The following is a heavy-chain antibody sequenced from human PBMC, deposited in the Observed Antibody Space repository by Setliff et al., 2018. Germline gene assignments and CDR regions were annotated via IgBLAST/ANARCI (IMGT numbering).Heavy chain of an antibody. CDR2: FDPEDGET. J-gene: IGHJ4*02. Sequence: ASVKVSCKVSGYTLTELSMHWVQQAPGKGLEWMGGFDPEDGETIYAQKFQGRVTMTEDTSTDTAYMELSSLRSEDTAVCYCAADYYDSSGYGYWGQGTLVTVSS. CDR3: AADYYDSSGYGY. CDR1: GYTLTELS. D-gene: IGHD3-22*01. V-gene: IGHV1-24*01.